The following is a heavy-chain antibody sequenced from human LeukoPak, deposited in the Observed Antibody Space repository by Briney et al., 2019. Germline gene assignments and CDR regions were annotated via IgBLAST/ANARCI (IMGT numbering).Heavy chain of an antibody. CDR2: IIPIFGTT. Sequence: SVKVSCKASGGTFSSYAISWVRQAPGQGLEWMGRIIPIFGTTNYAQKFQGRVTITTDESTSTAYMELSSLRSEDTAVYYCARGTSLWRYSFDYWGQGTLVTVSS. CDR1: GGTFSSYA. D-gene: IGHD2-2*01. V-gene: IGHV1-69*05. J-gene: IGHJ4*02. CDR3: ARGTSLWRYSFDY.